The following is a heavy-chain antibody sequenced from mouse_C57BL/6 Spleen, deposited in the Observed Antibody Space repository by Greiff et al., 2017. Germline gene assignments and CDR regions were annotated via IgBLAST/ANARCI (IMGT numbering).Heavy chain of an antibody. J-gene: IGHJ3*01. Sequence: EVMLVESGGGLVKPGGSLKLSCAASGFTFSDYGMHWVRQAPEKGLGWVAYISSGSSTIYYADTVKGRFTISRDNAKNTLFLQMTSLRSEDTAMYYCARPYDGYYAWFAYWGQGTLVTVSA. D-gene: IGHD2-3*01. CDR3: ARPYDGYYAWFAY. CDR1: GFTFSDYG. CDR2: ISSGSSTI. V-gene: IGHV5-17*01.